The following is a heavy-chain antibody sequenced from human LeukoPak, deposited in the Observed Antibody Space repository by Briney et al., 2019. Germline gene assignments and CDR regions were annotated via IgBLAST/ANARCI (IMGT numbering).Heavy chain of an antibody. D-gene: IGHD2-15*01. Sequence: GESLKISCKGSGYSFTSYWIGWVRQMPGKGLEWMGIIYPGDSDTRYSPSFQGQVTFSADKSISTAYLQWSSLKASDTAMYYCARVGYCSGGSCMGVYYWGQGTLVTVSS. J-gene: IGHJ4*02. CDR3: ARVGYCSGGSCMGVYY. CDR1: GYSFTSYW. CDR2: IYPGDSDT. V-gene: IGHV5-51*01.